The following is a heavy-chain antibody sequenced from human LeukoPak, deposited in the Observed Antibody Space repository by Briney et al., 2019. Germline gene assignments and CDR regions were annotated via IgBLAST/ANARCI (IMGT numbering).Heavy chain of an antibody. D-gene: IGHD3-3*01. Sequence: SETLSLTCAVYGGSFSGYYWSWIRQPPGKGLEWIGEINHSGSTSYNPSLKSRVTISVDTSKNQFSLKLSSVTAADTAVYYCARGEATIFGVVSQGLLDYWGQGTLVTVSS. CDR1: GGSFSGYY. CDR3: ARGEATIFGVVSQGLLDY. CDR2: INHSGST. J-gene: IGHJ4*02. V-gene: IGHV4-34*01.